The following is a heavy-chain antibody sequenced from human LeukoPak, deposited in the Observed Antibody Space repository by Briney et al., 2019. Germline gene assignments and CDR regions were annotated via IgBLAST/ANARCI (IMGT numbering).Heavy chain of an antibody. V-gene: IGHV1-8*01. CDR2: MNPNSGNT. Sequence: SVKSSGKPSDTTFTVLETNWFVQPMEQGLEWMGWMNPNSGNTGYAQKFQGRVTMTRNTSISTAYMELSSLRSEDTAVYYCARGIAVAEIWGQGTLVTVSS. CDR1: DTTFTVLE. CDR3: ARGIAVAEI. D-gene: IGHD6-19*01. J-gene: IGHJ4*02.